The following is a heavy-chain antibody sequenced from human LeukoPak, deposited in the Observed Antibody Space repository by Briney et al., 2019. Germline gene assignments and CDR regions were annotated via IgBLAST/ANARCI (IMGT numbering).Heavy chain of an antibody. J-gene: IGHJ4*02. D-gene: IGHD5-12*01. CDR2: INPSGGST. CDR3: ASVEMATIGFEH. V-gene: IGHV1-46*01. Sequence: ASVKVSCKASGYTFTSYYMHWVRQAPGQGLEWMGIINPSGGSTSYAQKFQGRVTTTRDTSTSTVYMELSSLRSEDTAVYYCASVEMATIGFEHWGQGTLVTVSS. CDR1: GYTFTSYY.